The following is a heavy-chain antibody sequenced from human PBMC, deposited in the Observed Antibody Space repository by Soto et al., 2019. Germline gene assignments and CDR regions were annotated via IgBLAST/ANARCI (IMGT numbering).Heavy chain of an antibody. CDR2: IYYSGST. D-gene: IGHD4-17*01. V-gene: IGHV4-31*03. CDR3: ARVVGGNSSAHDYGDYGAYYYDMDV. CDR1: GGSISSGGYY. Sequence: QVQLQESGPGLVKPSQTLSLTCTVSGGSISSGGYYWSWIRQHPGKGLEWIGYIYYSGSTYYHPSLKSRVSISVDTSKNQFSLKLSSVTAADTAVYYCARVVGGNSSAHDYGDYGAYYYDMDVWGKGTTVTVSS. J-gene: IGHJ6*03.